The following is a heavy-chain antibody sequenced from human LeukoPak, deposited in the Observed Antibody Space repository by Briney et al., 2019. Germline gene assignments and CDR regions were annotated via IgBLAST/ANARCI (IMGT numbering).Heavy chain of an antibody. CDR2: INHSGST. CDR1: GGSFSGYY. CDR3: ARSHGLGVDY. V-gene: IGHV4-34*01. Sequence: SETLSLTCAVYGGSFSGYYWSWIRQTPGKGLEWIGEINHSGSTNYNPSLKSRVTISVDTSKNQFSLKLSSVTAADTAVYYCARSHGLGVDYWGQGTLVTASS. D-gene: IGHD3-16*01. J-gene: IGHJ4*02.